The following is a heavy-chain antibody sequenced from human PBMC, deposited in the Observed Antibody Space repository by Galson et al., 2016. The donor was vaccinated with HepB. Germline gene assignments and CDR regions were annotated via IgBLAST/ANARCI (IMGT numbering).Heavy chain of an antibody. CDR1: GYTFTSYD. V-gene: IGHV1-8*02. Sequence: SVKVSCKASGYTFTSYDIHWVRQATGQGLEWMGWMNPNSGNTGYAQKFQGRVTLTRSTSKSTVYMELSSLRSEDMAMYYCARVEYASSTGANRFDYWGQGTPLTVSS. D-gene: IGHD6-6*01. CDR2: MNPNSGNT. J-gene: IGHJ4*02. CDR3: ARVEYASSTGANRFDY.